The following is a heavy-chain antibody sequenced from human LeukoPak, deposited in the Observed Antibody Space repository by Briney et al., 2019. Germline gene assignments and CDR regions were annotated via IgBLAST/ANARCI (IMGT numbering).Heavy chain of an antibody. CDR2: IRSKANSYAT. V-gene: IGHV3-73*01. Sequence: GGSLRVSCAASGFTFSGSAMHWVRQASGKGLEWVGRIRSKANSYATAYAASVKGRFTISRDDSKNTAYLQMNSLKTEDTAVYYCTRHRDYYDSSGYFSWGQGTLVTVSS. CDR3: TRHRDYYDSSGYFS. J-gene: IGHJ4*02. CDR1: GFTFSGSA. D-gene: IGHD3-22*01.